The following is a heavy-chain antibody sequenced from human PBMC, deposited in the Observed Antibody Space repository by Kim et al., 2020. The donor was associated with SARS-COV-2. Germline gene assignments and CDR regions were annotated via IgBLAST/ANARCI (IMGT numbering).Heavy chain of an antibody. CDR2: ISDSGDYI. D-gene: IGHD2-8*02. V-gene: IGHV3-23*01. CDR1: GFTFSSYA. J-gene: IGHJ4*02. Sequence: GGSLRLSCSASGFTFSSYAMRWIRQAPGKGLEWVSGISDSGDYIFYADSVKGRFTISRDNSKNTLYLQMNSLRADDTAVYYCVPGGYEVPDRGPGWGQGTLVTVSS. CDR3: VPGGYEVPDRGPG.